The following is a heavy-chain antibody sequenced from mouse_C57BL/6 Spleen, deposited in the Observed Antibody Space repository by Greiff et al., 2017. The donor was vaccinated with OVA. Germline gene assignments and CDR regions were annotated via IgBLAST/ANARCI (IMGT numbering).Heavy chain of an antibody. CDR2: IWSDGST. J-gene: IGHJ4*01. Sequence: QVQLKESGPGLVAPSQSLSITCTVSGFSLTSYGVHWVRQPPGKGLEWLVVIWSDGSTTYNSALKSRLSISKDNSKSQVFLKMNSLQTDDTAMYYCARHAGSNYGGLYYYAMDYWGQGTSVTVSS. V-gene: IGHV2-6-1*01. CDR3: ARHAGSNYGGLYYYAMDY. D-gene: IGHD2-5*01. CDR1: GFSLTSYG.